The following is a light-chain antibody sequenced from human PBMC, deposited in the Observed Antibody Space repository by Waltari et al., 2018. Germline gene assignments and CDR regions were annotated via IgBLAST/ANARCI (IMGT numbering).Light chain of an antibody. Sequence: EIVLTQSPATLSLSPGERVPLSCRASQSFSSSLAWYQQKPGQAPRLLFHDVSNRATGIPARFSVSGSGTDFTLTISSLEAEDFAVYYCQQRSNWPPTFGQGTKVEIK. J-gene: IGKJ1*01. CDR3: QQRSNWPPT. V-gene: IGKV3-11*01. CDR2: DVS. CDR1: QSFSSS.